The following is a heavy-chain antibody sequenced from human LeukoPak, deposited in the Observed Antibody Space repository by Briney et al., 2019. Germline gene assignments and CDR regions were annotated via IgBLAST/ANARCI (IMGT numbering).Heavy chain of an antibody. D-gene: IGHD3-22*01. CDR3: ARDQRYDSSGYYGPDFDY. CDR2: INPSGGST. CDR1: GYTFTSYY. J-gene: IGHJ4*02. V-gene: IGHV1-46*01. Sequence: ASVTVSFKASGYTFTSYYMHWVRQAPGQGLEWMGIINPSGGSTSYAQKFQGRVTMTRDMSTSTVYMELSSLRSEDTAVYYCARDQRYDSSGYYGPDFDYWGQGTLVTVSS.